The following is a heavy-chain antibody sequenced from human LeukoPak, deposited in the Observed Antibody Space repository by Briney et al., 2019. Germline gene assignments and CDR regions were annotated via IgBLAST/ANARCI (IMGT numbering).Heavy chain of an antibody. CDR3: AAYDSSGYVDY. D-gene: IGHD3-22*01. V-gene: IGHV3-11*01. J-gene: IGHJ4*02. CDR2: VSPSGDAI. CDR1: EFTFSDRY. Sequence: GGSLRLSCITSEFTFSDRYMNWIRQAPGKGLEWISHVSPSGDAIYYADSVEGRFTISRDNAKNSLYLQMNSLRVEDTAVYYCAAYDSSGYVDYWGQGTLVTVSS.